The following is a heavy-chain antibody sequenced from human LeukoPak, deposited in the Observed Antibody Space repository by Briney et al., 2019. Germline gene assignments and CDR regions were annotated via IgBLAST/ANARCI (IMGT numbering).Heavy chain of an antibody. Sequence: PGESLKISCKGSGYSFTNYWIGWVRQMPGKGLEWIGNIYPGDSDTRYSPSFQGQVTISVDKSISTAYLQWSSLKAPDTAMYYCARHEPHSGYDLYYFDYWGQGTLVTVSS. J-gene: IGHJ4*02. D-gene: IGHD5-12*01. CDR3: ARHEPHSGYDLYYFDY. V-gene: IGHV5-51*01. CDR1: GYSFTNYW. CDR2: IYPGDSDT.